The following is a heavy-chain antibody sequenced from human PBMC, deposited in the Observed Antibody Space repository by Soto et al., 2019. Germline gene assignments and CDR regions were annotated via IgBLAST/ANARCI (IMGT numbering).Heavy chain of an antibody. CDR2: IYPDDSDT. J-gene: IGHJ6*02. CDR3: ARNSLTGYYNYYYSMDV. D-gene: IGHD3-9*01. CDR1: GYSFSSYW. Sequence: GDSLKISCKSSGYSFSSYWIAWVRLMPGKGLEWMGSIYPDDSDTKYSPSFQGQVTISADKSISAAYLQWSSLKASDTAIYYCARNSLTGYYNYYYSMDVWGQGTTVTVSS. V-gene: IGHV5-51*01.